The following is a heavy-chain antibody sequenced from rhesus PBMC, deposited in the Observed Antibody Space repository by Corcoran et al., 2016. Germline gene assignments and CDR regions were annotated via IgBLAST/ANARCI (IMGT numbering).Heavy chain of an antibody. Sequence: QLQLQESGPGLVKPSETLSLTCAVSGYSISSGYGWSWIRQPPGKGLEGIGYIAYSGSTSYNPSRKIRVTISRDTYKNQFSLKLSSVTAAETAVYYCARESGGGLGYWGQGVLVTVSS. J-gene: IGHJ4*01. CDR3: ARESGGGLGY. CDR2: IAYSGST. D-gene: IGHD1-44*01. V-gene: IGHV4-122*02. CDR1: GYSISSGYG.